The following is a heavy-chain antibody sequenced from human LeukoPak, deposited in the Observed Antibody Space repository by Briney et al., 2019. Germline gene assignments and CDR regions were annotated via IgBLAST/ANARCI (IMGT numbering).Heavy chain of an antibody. J-gene: IGHJ4*02. Sequence: GGSLRLSRAASGFSVSTNYMSWVRQAPGKGLEWVSVIYSGGGTFYADSVKGRFTISRDNSKNTLYLQMNSLRAEDTAVYYCARGRTAMGLGYWGQGTLVTVSS. CDR2: IYSGGGT. V-gene: IGHV3-53*01. CDR1: GFSVSTNY. D-gene: IGHD5-18*01. CDR3: ARGRTAMGLGY.